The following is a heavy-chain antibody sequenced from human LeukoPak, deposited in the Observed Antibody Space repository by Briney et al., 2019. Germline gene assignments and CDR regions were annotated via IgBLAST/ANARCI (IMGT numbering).Heavy chain of an antibody. CDR1: GGSFSGYY. CDR3: ARTNPTDPGHWFDP. CDR2: INHSVGT. Sequence: SETLSLTCAVYGGSFSGYYWSWIRQPPGKGLEWIGEINHSVGTNYNPSLKSRVTISVDTSKNQFSLKLSSVTAADTAVYYCARTNPTDPGHWFDPWGQGTLVTVSS. J-gene: IGHJ5*02. V-gene: IGHV4-34*01.